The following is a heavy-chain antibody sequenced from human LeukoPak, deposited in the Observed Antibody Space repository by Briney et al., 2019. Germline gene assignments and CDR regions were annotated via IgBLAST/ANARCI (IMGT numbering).Heavy chain of an antibody. D-gene: IGHD6-19*01. J-gene: IGHJ4*02. CDR1: GGSINSYY. CDR3: ASTEQWLDSFDY. V-gene: IGHV4-59*12. Sequence: SETLSLTCTVSGGSINSYYWSWIRQPPGKGLEWIGYIYYSGSTNYNPSLKSRVTISVDTSKNQFSLKLSSVTAADTAVYYCASTEQWLDSFDYWGQGTLVTVSS. CDR2: IYYSGST.